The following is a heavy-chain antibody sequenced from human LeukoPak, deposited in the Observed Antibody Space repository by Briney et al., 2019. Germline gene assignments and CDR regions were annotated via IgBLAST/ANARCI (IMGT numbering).Heavy chain of an antibody. V-gene: IGHV4-30-2*01. CDR1: NGSISSGGYS. CDR2: IYHSGST. J-gene: IGHJ4*02. Sequence: SQTLSLTCAVSNGSISSGGYSWSWIRQPPGKGLEWIGYIYHSGSTYYNPSLKSRVTISVDRSKNQFSLKLSSVTAADTAVYYCARGSYGSGRGLGIWGQGTLVTVSS. CDR3: ARGSYGSGRGLGI. D-gene: IGHD3-10*01.